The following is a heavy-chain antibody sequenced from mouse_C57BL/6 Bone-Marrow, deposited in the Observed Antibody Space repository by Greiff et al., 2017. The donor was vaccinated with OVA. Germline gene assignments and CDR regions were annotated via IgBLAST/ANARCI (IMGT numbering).Heavy chain of an antibody. CDR2: IWAGGIT. D-gene: IGHD2-4*01. J-gene: IGHJ4*01. V-gene: IGHV2-9*02. Sequence: VQLQESGPGLVAPSQSLSISCTVSGFSLTSYGVYWVRQPPGKGLEWLGVIWAGGITNYNSALMSRLSIRKDNSKSHVFLKMNSRHTDDTAMYYCARGAMITDYAMDYWGQGTSVTVSS. CDR3: ARGAMITDYAMDY. CDR1: GFSLTSYG.